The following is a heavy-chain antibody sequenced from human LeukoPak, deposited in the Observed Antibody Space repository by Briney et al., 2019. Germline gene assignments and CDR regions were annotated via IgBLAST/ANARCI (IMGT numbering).Heavy chain of an antibody. CDR3: ARRHHCSSTSCYVNFDY. D-gene: IGHD2-2*01. J-gene: IGHJ4*02. CDR1: GGSISSSSYY. Sequence: SETLSLTCTVSGGSISSSSYYWGWIRQPPGKGLEWIGSVYYSGSTYYNPSLKSRVTISVDTSKNQFSLKLSSVTAADTAVYYCARRHHCSSTSCYVNFDYWGQGTLVTVPS. CDR2: VYYSGST. V-gene: IGHV4-39*01.